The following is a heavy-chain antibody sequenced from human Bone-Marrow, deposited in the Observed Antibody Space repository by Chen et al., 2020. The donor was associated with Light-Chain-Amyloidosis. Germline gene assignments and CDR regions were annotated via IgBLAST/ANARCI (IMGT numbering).Heavy chain of an antibody. CDR2: IYPDDTDA. CDR3: ARRRDGYNFDY. D-gene: IGHD5-12*01. Sequence: EVQLEQSGPEVKKPGESLKISCKGSGYTFPNYWIGWVGQMPGKGLGWMGVIYPDDTDARYSPSFEGQVTISADKSITTAYLQWRSLKASDTARYYCARRRDGYNFDYWGQGTLVTVSS. J-gene: IGHJ4*02. CDR1: GYTFPNYW. V-gene: IGHV5-51*01.